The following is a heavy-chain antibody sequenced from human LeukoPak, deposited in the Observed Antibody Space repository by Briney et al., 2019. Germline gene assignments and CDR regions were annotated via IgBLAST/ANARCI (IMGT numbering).Heavy chain of an antibody. CDR1: GGTFSSYA. CDR3: ASENNY. J-gene: IGHJ4*02. Sequence: GASVKVSCKASGGTFSSYAISWVRQAPGQGLEWMGRINPNSGGTNYAQKFQGRVTMTRDTSISTAYMELSRLRSDDTAVYYCASENNYWGQGTLVTVSS. CDR2: INPNSGGT. V-gene: IGHV1-2*06.